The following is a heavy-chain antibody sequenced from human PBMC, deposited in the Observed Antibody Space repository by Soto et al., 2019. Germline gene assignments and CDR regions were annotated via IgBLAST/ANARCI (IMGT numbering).Heavy chain of an antibody. V-gene: IGHV3-23*01. D-gene: IGHD7-27*01. J-gene: IGHJ4*02. CDR1: GFTFGSRA. Sequence: GGSLRLSCVASGFTFGSRAMSWVRQAPGEGLEWVSTITDSGGDSKSADSVRGRFAISRDNSKNTLYLQMSSLRAEDSAVYYCARGSKDSYLGSRIFDFWGRGTQVTVSS. CDR3: ARGSKDSYLGSRIFDF. CDR2: ITDSGGDS.